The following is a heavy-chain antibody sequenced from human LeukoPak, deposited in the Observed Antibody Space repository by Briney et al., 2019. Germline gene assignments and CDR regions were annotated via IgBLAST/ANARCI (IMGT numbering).Heavy chain of an antibody. CDR3: AKGVGGATEYFQH. CDR2: IRYDGSNK. V-gene: IGHV3-30*02. CDR1: GFTFSSYG. J-gene: IGHJ1*01. D-gene: IGHD3-16*01. Sequence: GGSLRLSCAASGFTFSSYGMHWVRQAPGKGLEWVAFIRYDGSNKYYADSVKGRFTISRDNSKNTLYLQMNSLRAEDTAVYYCAKGVGGATEYFQHWGQGTLVTVSS.